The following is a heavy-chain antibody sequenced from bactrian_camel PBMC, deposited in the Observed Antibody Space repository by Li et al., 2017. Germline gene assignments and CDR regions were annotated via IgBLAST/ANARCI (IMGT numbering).Heavy chain of an antibody. Sequence: HVQLVESGGGLVQPGGSLRLSCATSGFTFSTYSMTWVRQAPGKGLEWVSTIHSDDSKTYYTDSVKGRFTISRDNAKNTLYLHLNSLKTEDTAMYYCAKNSVDGLSIDSWGQGTQVTVS. CDR1: GFTFSTYS. V-gene: IGHV3S6*01. CDR2: IHSDDSKT. D-gene: IGHD3*01. J-gene: IGHJ4*01. CDR3: AKNSVDGLSIDS.